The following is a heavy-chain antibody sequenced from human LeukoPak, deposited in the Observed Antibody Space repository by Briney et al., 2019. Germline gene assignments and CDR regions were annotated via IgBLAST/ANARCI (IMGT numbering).Heavy chain of an antibody. J-gene: IGHJ4*02. V-gene: IGHV3-9*01. CDR3: AEDKYSSGWLYFDY. CDR1: GFTFDDYA. CDR2: ISWNSGSI. Sequence: SLRLSCAASGFTFDDYAMHWVRQAPGKGLEWVSGISWNSGSIGYADSVKGRFTISRDNAKNSLYLQMNSLRAEDTALYYCAEDKYSSGWLYFDYRGQGTLVTVSS. D-gene: IGHD6-19*01.